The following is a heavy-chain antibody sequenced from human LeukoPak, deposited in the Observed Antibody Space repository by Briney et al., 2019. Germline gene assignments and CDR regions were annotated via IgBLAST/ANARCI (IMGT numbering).Heavy chain of an antibody. D-gene: IGHD1-26*01. J-gene: IGHJ4*02. V-gene: IGHV3-30*18. CDR2: ISYDGSNK. CDR3: AKDLWSGIYAADH. CDR1: GFTFSTYG. Sequence: GGSLRLSCAASGFTFSTYGMHWVRQAPGKGLEWVAVISYDGSNKYYADSVKGRFTISRDNSRTTLYLQMNSPRAEDTAVYYCAKDLWSGIYAADHWGQGTLVTVSS.